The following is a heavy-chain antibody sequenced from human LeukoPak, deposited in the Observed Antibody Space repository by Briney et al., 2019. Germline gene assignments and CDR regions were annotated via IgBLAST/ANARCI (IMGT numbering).Heavy chain of an antibody. CDR1: RFTFSSYA. CDR2: ISYDGSNK. D-gene: IGHD1-26*01. CDR3: ARVSGSYGDSAY. Sequence: GRSLRLSCAASRFTFSSYAMHWVRQAPGKGLEWLAVISYDGSNKYYADSVKGRFTISRDNAKNSLYLQMNSLRAEDTAVYYCARVSGSYGDSAYWGQGTLVTVSS. J-gene: IGHJ4*02. V-gene: IGHV3-30*04.